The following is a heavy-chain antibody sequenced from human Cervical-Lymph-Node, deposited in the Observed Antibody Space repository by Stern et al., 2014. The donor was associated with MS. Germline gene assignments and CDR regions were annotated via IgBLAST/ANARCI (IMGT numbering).Heavy chain of an antibody. D-gene: IGHD5-18*01. Sequence: VQLVESGSELKEPGASVKVSCKASGYTLTNYPMNWVRQAPGQGLEWMGWINTNTGNSTYSHGFTGRFVVSLDTSVSPAYLHISSLKAEDTAVYYCARDFVDTAMITRSDYLDSWGQGTLVTVSS. CDR2: INTNTGNS. V-gene: IGHV7-4-1*02. CDR1: GYTLTNYP. CDR3: ARDFVDTAMITRSDYLDS. J-gene: IGHJ4*02.